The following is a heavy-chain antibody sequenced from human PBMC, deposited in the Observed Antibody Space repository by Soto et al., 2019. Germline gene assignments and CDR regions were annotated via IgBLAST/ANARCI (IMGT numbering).Heavy chain of an antibody. J-gene: IGHJ4*02. Sequence: SETLSLTCTVSGSSINSSGYYWGWIRQPPGKGLERIGSMFYGVSTYYNPSLKSRVTVSVDTSKNQFSLNLRSVTAADTAVYYCARLPSRHLVDYWGQGTLVTV. CDR3: ARLPSRHLVDY. CDR2: MFYGVST. D-gene: IGHD3-3*02. V-gene: IGHV4-39*01. CDR1: GSSINSSGYY.